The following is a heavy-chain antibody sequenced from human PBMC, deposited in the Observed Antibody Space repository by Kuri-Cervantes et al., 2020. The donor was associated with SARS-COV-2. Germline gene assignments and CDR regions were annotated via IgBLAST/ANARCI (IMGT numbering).Heavy chain of an antibody. V-gene: IGHV3-33*01. D-gene: IGHD6-13*01. CDR1: GFTFSSYG. CDR3: ARDSSITPRDFDY. Sequence: GGSLRLSCAASGFTFSSYGVHWVRQAPGKGLEWVAVIWYDGSNKYYADSVKGRFTISRDNSKNTLYLQMNSLRAEDTAVYYCARDSSITPRDFDYWGQGTLVTVSS. CDR2: IWYDGSNK. J-gene: IGHJ4*02.